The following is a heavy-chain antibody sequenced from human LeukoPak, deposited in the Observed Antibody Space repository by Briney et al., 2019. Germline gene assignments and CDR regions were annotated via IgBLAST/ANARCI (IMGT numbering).Heavy chain of an antibody. V-gene: IGHV1-46*01. Sequence: ASVKVSCKASGYTFTSHAMNWVRQAPGQGLEWMGFINPSGSSAAYAQKFQGRLTMTRDMFTSTDYMELTSLTSDDTAVYYCARDNSVGETAWWFDPWGQGTLVTVSS. CDR2: INPSGSSA. CDR1: GYTFTSHA. CDR3: ARDNSVGETAWWFDP. D-gene: IGHD1-26*01. J-gene: IGHJ5*02.